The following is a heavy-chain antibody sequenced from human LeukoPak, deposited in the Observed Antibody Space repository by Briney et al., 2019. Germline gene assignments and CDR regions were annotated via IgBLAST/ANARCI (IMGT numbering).Heavy chain of an antibody. CDR2: ISGSGGST. D-gene: IGHD4-17*01. CDR1: GFTFSSYA. J-gene: IGHJ4*02. V-gene: IGHV3-23*01. CDR3: AKYGGKGGYGDYVYFDY. Sequence: QSGGSLRLSCAASGFTFSSYAMTWVRQAPGKGLEWVSAISGSGGSTYYADSVKGRFTISRDNSKNTLYLQMNSLRAEDTAVFYCAKYGGKGGYGDYVYFDYWGQGTLVTVSS.